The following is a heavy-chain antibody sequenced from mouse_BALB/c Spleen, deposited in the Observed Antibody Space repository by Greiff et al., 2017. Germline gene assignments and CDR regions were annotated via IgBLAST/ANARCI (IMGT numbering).Heavy chain of an antibody. D-gene: IGHD2-1*01. CDR2: IDPENGNT. CDR3: ARKGMVTYYFDY. CDR1: GFNIKDYY. Sequence: EVKLMESGAELVRPGALVKLSCKASGFNIKDYYMHWVKQRPEQGLEWIGWIDPENGNTIYDPKFQGKASITADTSSNTAYLQLSSLTSEDTAVYYCARKGMVTYYFDYWGQGTTLTVSS. J-gene: IGHJ2*01. V-gene: IGHV14-1*02.